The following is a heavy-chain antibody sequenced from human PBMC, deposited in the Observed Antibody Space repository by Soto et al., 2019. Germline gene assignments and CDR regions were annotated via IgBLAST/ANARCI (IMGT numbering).Heavy chain of an antibody. Sequence: ASVKVSCKDSGYTFTSYYMHWVRQAPGKRLKWVGIINPSGGSTSYAQKFQGRVTMTRDTSTSTVYMELSSLRSEDTAVYYCARDRVAVAGSGSWFDPWGQGTLVTVSS. CDR1: GYTFTSYY. D-gene: IGHD6-19*01. V-gene: IGHV1-46*01. J-gene: IGHJ5*02. CDR3: ARDRVAVAGSGSWFDP. CDR2: INPSGGST.